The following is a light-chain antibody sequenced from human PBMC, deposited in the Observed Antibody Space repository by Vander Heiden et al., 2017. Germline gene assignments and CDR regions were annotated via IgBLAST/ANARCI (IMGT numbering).Light chain of an antibody. CDR1: SHDVGSYNF. CDR2: DVG. V-gene: IGLV2-14*03. J-gene: IGLJ1*01. Sequence: QSALTQPASVSGSPGQAITMSCTGTSHDVGSYNFVSWYQHHPGKAPKVIIYDVGNRPSGVSHRFSGSKSGNTASLTISGLQAEDEAHYYCSSYTSKTTGYVFGTGTKVTVL. CDR3: SSYTSKTTGYV.